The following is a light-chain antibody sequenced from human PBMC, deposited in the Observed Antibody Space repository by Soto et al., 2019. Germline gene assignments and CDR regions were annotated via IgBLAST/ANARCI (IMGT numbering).Light chain of an antibody. CDR2: YAS. J-gene: IGKJ1*01. CDR1: EGVRNM. CDR3: QQYNNWPPWT. V-gene: IGKV3-15*01. Sequence: EIVMTQSPATLSVSPGEGVTFSCRASEGVRNMLAWYQHKPGQPPRLLVSYASAGATGVPARFSGSGSGTEFTLTISGLQSDDFAVYFCQQYNNWPPWTFGHGTKVEIK.